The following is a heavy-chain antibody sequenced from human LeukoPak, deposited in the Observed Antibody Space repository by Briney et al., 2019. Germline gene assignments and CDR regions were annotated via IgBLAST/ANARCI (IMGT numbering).Heavy chain of an antibody. CDR2: IYHSGST. CDR1: GYSISSDYY. J-gene: IGHJ6*03. CDR3: AREVGDCSSTSCYRDYYYMDV. Sequence: SETLSLTCTVSGYSISSDYYWGWIRQPPGKGLGWIGSIYHSGSTYYNPSLKSRVTISVDTSKNQFSLKLSSVTAADTAVYYCAREVGDCSSTSCYRDYYYMDVWGKGTTVTISS. V-gene: IGHV4-38-2*02. D-gene: IGHD2-2*02.